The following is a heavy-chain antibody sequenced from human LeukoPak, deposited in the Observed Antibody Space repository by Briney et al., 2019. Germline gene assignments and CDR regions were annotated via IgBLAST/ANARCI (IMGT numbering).Heavy chain of an antibody. J-gene: IGHJ6*02. CDR1: GFTFDDYA. Sequence: GESLRLSCAASGFTFDDYAMHWVRQAPGKGLEWVSGISWNSGSIGYADSVKGRFTISRDNAKNSLYLQMNSLRAEDTALYYCAKDLVAVVPYYYGMDVWGQGTTVTVSS. CDR2: ISWNSGSI. D-gene: IGHD2-15*01. CDR3: AKDLVAVVPYYYGMDV. V-gene: IGHV3-9*01.